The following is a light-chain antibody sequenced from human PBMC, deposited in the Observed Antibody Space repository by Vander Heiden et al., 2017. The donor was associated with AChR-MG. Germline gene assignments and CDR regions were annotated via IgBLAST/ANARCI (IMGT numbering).Light chain of an antibody. Sequence: QSALTQPASVSGSPGQSITIYCTGTSGHIGTYNYVSWYQQPPGKAPKLMIYDVTERPSGVSNRFSRSKSGNTASLPISGLQPEDEATYFCSSYTNSSTLVFGGGTKLTLL. J-gene: IGLJ3*02. CDR2: DVT. V-gene: IGLV2-14*03. CDR3: SSYTNSSTLV. CDR1: SGHIGTYNY.